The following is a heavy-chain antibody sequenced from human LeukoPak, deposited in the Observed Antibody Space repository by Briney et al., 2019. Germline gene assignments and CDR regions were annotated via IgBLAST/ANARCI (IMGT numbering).Heavy chain of an antibody. Sequence: PGGSLRLSCAASGFTFSSYAMSWVRQAPGKGLEWVSAISGSGGSTYYADSVKGRFTISRDNSKNTLYLQMNSLRAEDTAVYYCAKSLVGFRIVATTTDYWGQGTLVTVSS. CDR3: AKSLVGFRIVATTTDY. J-gene: IGHJ4*02. D-gene: IGHD5-12*01. CDR1: GFTFSSYA. V-gene: IGHV3-23*01. CDR2: ISGSGGST.